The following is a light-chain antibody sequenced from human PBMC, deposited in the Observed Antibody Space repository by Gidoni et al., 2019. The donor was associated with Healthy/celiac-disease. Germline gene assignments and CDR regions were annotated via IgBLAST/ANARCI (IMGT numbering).Light chain of an antibody. CDR3: SSYTSSSTPYVV. J-gene: IGLJ2*01. Sequence: QSALTQPASVSGSPGQSITITCTGTSSDVGGYNYVSWYQQHPGKAPKLMIYDVSYRPSGVSNRFSGSKSGNTASLTISGLQAEYEADYYCSSYTSSSTPYVVFGGGTKLTV. CDR1: SSDVGGYNY. V-gene: IGLV2-14*03. CDR2: DVS.